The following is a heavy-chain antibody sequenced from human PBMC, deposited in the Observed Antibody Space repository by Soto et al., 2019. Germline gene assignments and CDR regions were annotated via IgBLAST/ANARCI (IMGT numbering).Heavy chain of an antibody. V-gene: IGHV4-39*01. Sequence: PSETLSVTCTVSGGSISSSSYYWGWIRQPPGKGLEWIGSIYYSGSTYYNPSLKSRVTISVDTSKNQFSLKLSSVTAADTAVYYCARLRWRKIFDYWGKGTLVTVSS. J-gene: IGHJ4*02. CDR3: ARLRWRKIFDY. D-gene: IGHD4-17*01. CDR1: GGSISSSSYY. CDR2: IYYSGST.